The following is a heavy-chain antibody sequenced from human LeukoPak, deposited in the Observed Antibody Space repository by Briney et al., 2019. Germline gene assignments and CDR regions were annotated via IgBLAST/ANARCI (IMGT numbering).Heavy chain of an antibody. D-gene: IGHD3-10*01. V-gene: IGHV1-2*02. CDR2: INPNSGGT. CDR1: GYTFTGYY. CDR3: ARDADYYGSGSFMDPIDY. J-gene: IGHJ4*02. Sequence: ASVKVSCKASGYTFTGYYMHWVRQAPGQGLEWMGWINPNSGGTNYAQKFQGRVTITRDTSASTAYMELSSLRSEDTAVYYCARDADYYGSGSFMDPIDYWGQGTLVTVSS.